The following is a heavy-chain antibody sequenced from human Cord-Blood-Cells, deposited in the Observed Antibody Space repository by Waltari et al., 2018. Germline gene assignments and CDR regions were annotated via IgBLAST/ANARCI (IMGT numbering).Heavy chain of an antibody. Sequence: QVQLQELGPGLVKPSETLSLTCAVSGYSISSGYYWGWIRQPPGKGLEWIGSIYHSGSTYYNPSLKSRVTISVDTSKNQFSLKLSSVTAADTAVYYCARDFWSGYYFDYWGQGTLVTVSS. CDR1: GYSISSGYY. CDR3: ARDFWSGYYFDY. J-gene: IGHJ4*02. V-gene: IGHV4-38-2*02. CDR2: IYHSGST. D-gene: IGHD3-3*01.